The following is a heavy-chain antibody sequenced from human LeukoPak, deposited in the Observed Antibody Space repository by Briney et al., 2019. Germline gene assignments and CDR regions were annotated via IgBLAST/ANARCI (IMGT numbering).Heavy chain of an antibody. CDR3: ARIGTYAAA. CDR1: GGSISGYY. Sequence: PSETLSLTCTVSGGSISGYYWSWSRQPPGKGLEWIGYVSYSGSTNYNPSLKSRVTISVDTSKNQFSLKLSSVTAADTAVYYCARIGTYAAAWGQGTLVTVSS. D-gene: IGHD3-10*01. CDR2: VSYSGST. J-gene: IGHJ5*02. V-gene: IGHV4-59*08.